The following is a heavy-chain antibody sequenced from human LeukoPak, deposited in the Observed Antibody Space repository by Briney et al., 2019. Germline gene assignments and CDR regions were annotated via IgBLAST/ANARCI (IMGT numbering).Heavy chain of an antibody. V-gene: IGHV4-39*07. J-gene: IGHJ6*03. CDR1: GGSISSSSYY. CDR2: IYYSGST. D-gene: IGHD3-3*01. CDR3: ARAVNTIFGVVTQTYYYYYYMDV. Sequence: SETLSLTCTVSGGSISSSSYYWGWIRQPPGKGLEWIGSIYYSGSTYYNPSLKSRVTISVDTSKNQFSLKLSSVTAADTAVYYCARAVNTIFGVVTQTYYYYYYMDVWGKGTTVTVSS.